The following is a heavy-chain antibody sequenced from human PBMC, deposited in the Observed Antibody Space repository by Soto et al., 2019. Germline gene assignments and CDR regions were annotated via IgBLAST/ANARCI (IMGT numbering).Heavy chain of an antibody. CDR2: IWYDGSNK. CDR1: GFTFSSYG. Sequence: QVQLVESGGGVVQPGRSLRLSCAASGFTFSSYGMHWVRQAPGKGLEGVAVIWYDGSNKYYADSVKGRFTISRDNSKNTLYLQMKSLRAEDTAVYYCARDYDSSGYPRYYFDYWGQGTLVTVSS. J-gene: IGHJ4*02. V-gene: IGHV3-33*01. CDR3: ARDYDSSGYPRYYFDY. D-gene: IGHD3-22*01.